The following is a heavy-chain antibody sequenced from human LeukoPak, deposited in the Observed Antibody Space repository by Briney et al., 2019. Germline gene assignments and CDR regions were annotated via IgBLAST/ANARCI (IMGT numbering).Heavy chain of an antibody. CDR2: ISAYNGNT. CDR1: GYTFTSYG. V-gene: IGHV1-18*01. J-gene: IGHJ4*02. CDR3: ARTYYYDSSGYSMGRDDY. Sequence: GASVKVSCKASGYTFTSYGISWVRQAPGQGLEWMGWISAYNGNTNYAQKLQGRVTMTTDTSTSTAYMELRSLRSDDTAVYYCARTYYYDSSGYSMGRDDYWGQGTLVTVSS. D-gene: IGHD3-22*01.